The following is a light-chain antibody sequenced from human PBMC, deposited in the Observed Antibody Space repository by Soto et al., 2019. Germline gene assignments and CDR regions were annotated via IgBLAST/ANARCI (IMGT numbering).Light chain of an antibody. CDR3: QQRYPIT. Sequence: EIVLTQSPGTLSLSPGESATLSCRASQSVTSNYLAWFQQRPGQAPRLLIYGASNRATGIPARFSGSGSGTDFTLTISSLEPEDFAIYYCQQRYPITFGQGTRLEIK. CDR2: GAS. CDR1: QSVTSNY. J-gene: IGKJ5*01. V-gene: IGKV3-20*01.